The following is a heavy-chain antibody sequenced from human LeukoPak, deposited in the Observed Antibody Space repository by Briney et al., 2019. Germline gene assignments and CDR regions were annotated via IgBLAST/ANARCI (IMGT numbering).Heavy chain of an antibody. CDR3: ARLGKRETYYDFWSGYYSGFYYYYYMDV. V-gene: IGHV1-18*01. CDR2: ISAYNGNT. J-gene: IGHJ6*03. Sequence: ASVTVSCKASGYTFTSYGISWVRQAPGQGLEWMGWISAYNGNTNYAQKLQGRVTMTTDTSTSTAYMELRSLISDDTAVYYCARLGKRETYYDFWSGYYSGFYYYYYMDVWGKGTTVSVSS. CDR1: GYTFTSYG. D-gene: IGHD3-3*01.